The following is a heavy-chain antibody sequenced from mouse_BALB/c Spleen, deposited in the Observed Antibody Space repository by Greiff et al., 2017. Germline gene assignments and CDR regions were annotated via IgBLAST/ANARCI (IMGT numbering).Heavy chain of an antibody. J-gene: IGHJ4*01. CDR3: ARDGTTGEAMDY. D-gene: IGHD1-1*01. CDR2: ISSGSSTI. V-gene: IGHV5-17*02. CDR1: GFTFSSFG. Sequence: EVKLMESGGGLVQPGGSRKLSCAASGFTFSSFGMHWVRQAPEKGLEWVAYISSGSSTIYYADTVKGRFTISRDNPKNTLFLQMTSLRSEDTAMYYCARDGTTGEAMDYWGQGTSVTVSS.